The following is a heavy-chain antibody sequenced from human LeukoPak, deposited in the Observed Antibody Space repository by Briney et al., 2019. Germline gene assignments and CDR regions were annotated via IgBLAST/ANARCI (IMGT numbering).Heavy chain of an antibody. CDR3: ARPQRRDPDAFDI. CDR1: GGSISSYY. D-gene: IGHD2-2*01. J-gene: IGHJ3*02. CDR2: IYYSGST. V-gene: IGHV4-59*08. Sequence: PSETLSLTCTVSGGSISSYYWSWIRQPPGKGLEWIGYIYYSGSTNYNPSLKSRVTISVDTSKNRFSLKLSSVTAADTAVYYCARPQRRDPDAFDIWGQGTMVTVSS.